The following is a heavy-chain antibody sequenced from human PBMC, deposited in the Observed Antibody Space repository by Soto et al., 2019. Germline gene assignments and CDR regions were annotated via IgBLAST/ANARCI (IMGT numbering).Heavy chain of an antibody. J-gene: IGHJ2*01. CDR2: IYYSGST. V-gene: IGHV4-31*03. Sequence: PSETLSLTCTVSGGSISSDGYYWRWIRQHPGKGLEWIGYIYYSGSTYYNPSLKSRVTISVDTSKNQFSLKLSSVTAADTAVYYCARVTVTTFWYFDLWGRGTLVTVSS. CDR3: ARVTVTTFWYFDL. D-gene: IGHD4-17*01. CDR1: GGSISSDGYY.